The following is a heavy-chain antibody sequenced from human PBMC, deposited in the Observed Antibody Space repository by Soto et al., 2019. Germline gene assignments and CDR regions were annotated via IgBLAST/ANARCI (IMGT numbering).Heavy chain of an antibody. D-gene: IGHD1-1*01. J-gene: IGHJ4*02. Sequence: QVHLVQSGAEVKKPGASVKVSCKGSGYAFTTYGITWVRQAPGQGLEWMGWISAHNGNTNYAQKLQGRVTVTRDTSTGAASTELRGLRSDDTAVYYCARGRYGDYWGQGALVTVSS. CDR2: ISAHNGNT. V-gene: IGHV1-18*01. CDR1: GYAFTTYG. CDR3: ARGRYGDY.